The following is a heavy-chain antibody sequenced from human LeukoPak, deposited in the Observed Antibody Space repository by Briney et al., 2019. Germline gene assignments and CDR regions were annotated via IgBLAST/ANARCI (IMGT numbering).Heavy chain of an antibody. J-gene: IGHJ4*02. D-gene: IGHD3-3*01. Sequence: GGSLRLSCAPSGFTFSRHGMHWVRQAPGKGLEWVAIMSNDGSRKYYAHSVEGRFTISRDNSKNTLYLQMDSLRAEDTAVYYCARDRAWNYFDYWGQGTLVTVSS. CDR2: MSNDGSRK. CDR1: GFTFSRHG. V-gene: IGHV3-30*03. CDR3: ARDRAWNYFDY.